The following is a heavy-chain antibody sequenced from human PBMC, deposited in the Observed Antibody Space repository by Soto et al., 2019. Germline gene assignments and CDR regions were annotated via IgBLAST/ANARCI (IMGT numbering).Heavy chain of an antibody. CDR3: ARRTSGYFGY. D-gene: IGHD6-19*01. CDR1: GFTFGDYT. CDR2: ILSDHNT. J-gene: IGHJ4*02. Sequence: EVQLLKSGGGLVQPGGSLTLSWAASGFTFGDYTMSWVRQAPGKVLECVSVILSDHNTYYADSVRGRFTISRDNSKNTLYLEMNSLRAEDTAVYYCARRTSGYFGYWGQGTLVTVSS. V-gene: IGHV3-23*03.